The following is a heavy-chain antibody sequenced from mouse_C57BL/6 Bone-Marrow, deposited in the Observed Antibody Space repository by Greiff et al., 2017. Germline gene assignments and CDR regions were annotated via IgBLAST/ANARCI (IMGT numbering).Heavy chain of an antibody. CDR1: GYTLPSYW. Sequence: VEPQQPGAELVKPWALAKSFCKASGYTLPSYWMHWVKQRPGQGLEWIGMIHTNSGSTNYNEKFKSKATLTVDKSSSTDYMQLSSLTSEDSAVDYCADSSCGWYFDVWGTGTTVTVSS. D-gene: IGHD1-1*01. CDR3: ADSSCGWYFDV. V-gene: IGHV1-64*01. CDR2: IHTNSGST. J-gene: IGHJ1*03.